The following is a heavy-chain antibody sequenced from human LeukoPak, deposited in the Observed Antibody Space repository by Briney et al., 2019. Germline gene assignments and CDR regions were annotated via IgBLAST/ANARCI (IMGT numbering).Heavy chain of an antibody. D-gene: IGHD5-18*01. CDR3: ARDSDPTYSCGTSDAFDI. CDR2: IIPIFGTA. CDR1: GGTFSSYA. V-gene: IGHV1-69*01. Sequence: SVKVSCKASGGTFSSYAISWVRQAPGQGLEWMGGIIPIFGTANYAQKFQGRVTITADESTSTAYMELSSLRSEDTAVYYCARDSDPTYSCGTSDAFDIWGQGTMVTVSS. J-gene: IGHJ3*02.